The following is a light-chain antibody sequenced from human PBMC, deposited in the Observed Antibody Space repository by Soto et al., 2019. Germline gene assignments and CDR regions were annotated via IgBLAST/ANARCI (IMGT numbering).Light chain of an antibody. V-gene: IGKV4-1*01. Sequence: DIVMTQSPDSLAVSLGERATINSKSSQSILSSSNNKNYLVWYQQKPGHPPKLLISWASTRESGVPDRISGSGSGTDFTLTISSLQAEDVAVYYCQQCYSSPITFGQGTRLEIK. CDR3: QQCYSSPIT. CDR2: WAS. J-gene: IGKJ5*01. CDR1: QSILSSSNNKNY.